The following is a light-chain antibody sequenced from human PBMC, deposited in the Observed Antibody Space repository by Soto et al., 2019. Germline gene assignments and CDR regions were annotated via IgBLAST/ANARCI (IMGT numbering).Light chain of an antibody. Sequence: EIVLTQSPCTLSLSPGERATLSCRASQSVTSSYLACGQQKPGHARRLLIYGASSRATGNPDRFSGSGSGTEFTLISSREQQDDVATYCCQQDNSYWTFGQGTKVDI. CDR2: GAS. V-gene: IGKV3-20*01. CDR1: QSVTSSY. CDR3: QQDNSYWT. J-gene: IGKJ1*01.